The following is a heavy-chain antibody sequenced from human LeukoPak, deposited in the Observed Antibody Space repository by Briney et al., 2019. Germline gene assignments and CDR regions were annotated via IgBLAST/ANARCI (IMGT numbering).Heavy chain of an antibody. V-gene: IGHV1-46*01. D-gene: IGHD3-22*01. Sequence: GASVKVSCKASAYTFTNYYLHWVRQAPGQGLEWMGIINPSGGSTSYAQKFQGRVTMTRDTSTSTVYMELSSLRSEDTAVYYCAREGSSGQLLWGQGSTVTVSS. CDR3: AREGSSGQLL. J-gene: IGHJ6*02. CDR2: INPSGGST. CDR1: AYTFTNYY.